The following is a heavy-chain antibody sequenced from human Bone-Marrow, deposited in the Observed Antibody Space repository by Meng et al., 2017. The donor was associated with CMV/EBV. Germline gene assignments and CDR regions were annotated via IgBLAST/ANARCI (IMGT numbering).Heavy chain of an antibody. J-gene: IGHJ2*01. CDR3: ARGAEMVAALSWYFDL. CDR2: IYYSGST. D-gene: IGHD2-15*01. V-gene: IGHV4-59*01. Sequence: SETLSLTCTVSGGSISSYYWSWIRQPPGKGLEWIGYIYYSGSTNYNPSLKSRVTISVDTSKNQFSLKLSSVTAADTAVYYCARGAEMVAALSWYFDLWGRGTLVTVSS. CDR1: GGSISSYY.